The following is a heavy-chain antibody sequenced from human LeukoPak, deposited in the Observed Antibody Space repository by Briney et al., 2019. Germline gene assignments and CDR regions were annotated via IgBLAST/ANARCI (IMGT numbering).Heavy chain of an antibody. CDR1: GGTFSSYT. CDR2: IIPILGIA. V-gene: IGHV1-69*02. Sequence: SVRVSCKASGGTFSSYTISWVRQAPGQGLEWMGRIIPILGIANYAQKFQGRVTITADKSTSTAYMELSSLRSEDTAVYYCARFRETTVAPDAFDIWGQGTMLTVSS. D-gene: IGHD4-11*01. J-gene: IGHJ3*02. CDR3: ARFRETTVAPDAFDI.